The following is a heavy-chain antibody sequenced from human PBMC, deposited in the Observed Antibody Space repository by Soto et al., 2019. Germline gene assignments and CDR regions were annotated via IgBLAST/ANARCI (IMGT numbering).Heavy chain of an antibody. J-gene: IGHJ4*02. D-gene: IGHD3-22*01. V-gene: IGHV3-23*01. CDR3: AKRAFYDSNGYYYFYYFDN. CDR2: ISNSGGST. CDR1: GFTFANYA. Sequence: EVRLLESGGGLIQPGGSVRLSCAASGFTFANYAMSWVRQAPGKGLEWVSGISNSGGSTYYADSVKGRFTISRDNSKNTLSLQMYSLRAEDTAVYYCAKRAFYDSNGYYYFYYFDNWGQGTLVTVSS.